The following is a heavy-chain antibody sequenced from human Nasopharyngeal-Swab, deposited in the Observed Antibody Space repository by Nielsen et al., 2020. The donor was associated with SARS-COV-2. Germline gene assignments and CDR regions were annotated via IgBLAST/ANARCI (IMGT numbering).Heavy chain of an antibody. V-gene: IGHV1-24*01. J-gene: IGHJ6*02. CDR2: FDPEDGET. D-gene: IGHD6-13*01. CDR1: GYTLTELP. CDR3: ARLGLPGIAAAGMIPHYYYYGMDV. Sequence: ASVKVSCKVSGYTLTELPMHWVRQAPGKGLEWMGGFDPEDGETIYTQKLQGRVTMTTDTSTSTAYMELRSLRSDDTAVYYCARLGLPGIAAAGMIPHYYYYGMDVWGQGTTVTVSS.